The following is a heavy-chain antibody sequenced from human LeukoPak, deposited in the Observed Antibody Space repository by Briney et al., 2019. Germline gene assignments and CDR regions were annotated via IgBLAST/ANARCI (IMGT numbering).Heavy chain of an antibody. D-gene: IGHD6-19*01. CDR3: ARFYLGSVAGAFDI. CDR1: GYTFTSYG. V-gene: IGHV1-18*01. J-gene: IGHJ3*02. CDR2: ISAYNGNT. Sequence: GASVKVSCKASGYTFTSYGISWVRQAPGQGLEWTGWISAYNGNTNYAQKLQGRVTMTTDTSTSTAYMELRSLRSDDTAVYYCARFYLGSVAGAFDIWGQGTMVTVSS.